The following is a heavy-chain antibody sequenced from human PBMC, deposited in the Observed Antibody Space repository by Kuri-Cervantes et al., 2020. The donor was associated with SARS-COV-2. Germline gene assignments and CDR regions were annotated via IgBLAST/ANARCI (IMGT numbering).Heavy chain of an antibody. Sequence: SVKVSCKASEGTFFSYAISWVRQAPGQGLEWMGGFAPIFGKTDYAQKFQGRVTMTADESTNTAYMELSSLRFEDTAVYYCATRVAGDPDYYYYYMDVWGTGTTVTVSS. D-gene: IGHD7-27*01. J-gene: IGHJ6*03. CDR2: FAPIFGKT. CDR3: ATRVAGDPDYYYYYMDV. CDR1: EGTFFSYA. V-gene: IGHV1-69*13.